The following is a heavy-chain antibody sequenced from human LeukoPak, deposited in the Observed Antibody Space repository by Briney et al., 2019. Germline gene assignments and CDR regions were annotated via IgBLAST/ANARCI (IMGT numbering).Heavy chain of an antibody. Sequence: GSLRLSCSASGFTFSSYSMNWVRQAPGKGLEWVSSISSSSSYIYYADSVKGRFTISRDNAKNSLYLQMNSLRAEDTAVYYCARDKGGITGTRWDYWGQGTLVTVSS. CDR2: ISSSSSYI. J-gene: IGHJ4*02. D-gene: IGHD1-20*01. CDR3: ARDKGGITGTRWDY. V-gene: IGHV3-21*01. CDR1: GFTFSSYS.